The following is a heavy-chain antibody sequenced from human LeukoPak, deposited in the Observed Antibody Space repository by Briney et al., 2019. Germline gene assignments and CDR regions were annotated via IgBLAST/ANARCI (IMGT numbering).Heavy chain of an antibody. J-gene: IGHJ4*02. D-gene: IGHD3-9*01. Sequence: SETLSLTCTVSGGSISSSSYYWGWIRQPPGKGLEWLGSIYYSGSTYYNPSLKSRVTISVDTSKNQFSLKLSSVTAADTAVYYCARTRDILTGYYTYWGQGTLVTVSS. CDR1: GGSISSSSYY. CDR2: IYYSGST. CDR3: ARTRDILTGYYTY. V-gene: IGHV4-39*07.